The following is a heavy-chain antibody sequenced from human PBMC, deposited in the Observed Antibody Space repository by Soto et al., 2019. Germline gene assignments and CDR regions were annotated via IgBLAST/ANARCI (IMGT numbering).Heavy chain of an antibody. J-gene: IGHJ1*01. V-gene: IGHV1-18*01. CDR3: ARDTESNRYND. CDR2: IRPDNGNR. Sequence: QVQVLQSGPEVKRPGASVTVSCTSGYTFSTSGISWVRQAPGQGLEWVGWIRPDNGNRKSAQRLQGRVTLTTDTSASTAYMELRSLTSDDTAMYYCARDTESNRYNDWGQGTLVTVSS. CDR1: GYTFSTSG. D-gene: IGHD1-20*01.